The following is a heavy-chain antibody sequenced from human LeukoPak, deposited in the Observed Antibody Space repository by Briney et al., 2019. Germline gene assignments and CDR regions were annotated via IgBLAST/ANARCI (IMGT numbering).Heavy chain of an antibody. D-gene: IGHD4-23*01. CDR1: GFSLSDYW. CDR2: ITSDGSTT. Sequence: GGSLRLSCVGSGFSLSDYWMHWVRQTPGKGLMWVSRITSDGSTTWYADSVKGRFTVSRDNAKNTLFLQMNSLRVEDTAVYYCARGRPHGNDYWGQGTLVTVSS. J-gene: IGHJ4*02. CDR3: ARGRPHGNDY. V-gene: IGHV3-74*01.